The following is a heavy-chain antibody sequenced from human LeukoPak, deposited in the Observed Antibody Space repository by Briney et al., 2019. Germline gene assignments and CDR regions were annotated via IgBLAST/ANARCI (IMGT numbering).Heavy chain of an antibody. Sequence: PGGSLRLSCAASGLSFSSSAMHWVRQAPGKGLEWVAVISYDGTEKYYGDSVKGRFTISRDNSKNTLYLQMNSLRAEGTALYYCARDGHGVPLDYWGQGTLVTVSP. J-gene: IGHJ4*02. D-gene: IGHD4-17*01. CDR3: ARDGHGVPLDY. V-gene: IGHV3-30-3*01. CDR1: GLSFSSSA. CDR2: ISYDGTEK.